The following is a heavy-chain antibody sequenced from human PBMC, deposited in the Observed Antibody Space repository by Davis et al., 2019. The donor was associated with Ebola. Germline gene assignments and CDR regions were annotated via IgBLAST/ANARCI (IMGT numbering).Heavy chain of an antibody. D-gene: IGHD5-12*01. CDR2: ITGSDGST. Sequence: GESLKISCAASGFTFSSYAMSWVRQAPGKGLEWVSAITGSDGSTYCADSVKGRFTISRDNSKNTLYLQMNSLRAGDTAVYYCAKVLQATNILATTYYYYGLDVWDQGTTVTVSS. J-gene: IGHJ6*02. V-gene: IGHV3-23*01. CDR3: AKVLQATNILATTYYYYGLDV. CDR1: GFTFSSYA.